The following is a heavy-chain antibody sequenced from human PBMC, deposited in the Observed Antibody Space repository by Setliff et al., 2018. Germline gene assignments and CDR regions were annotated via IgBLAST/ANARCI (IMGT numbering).Heavy chain of an antibody. V-gene: IGHV4-31*03. Sequence: SETLSLTCTVSGGSISSGYYYWSWIRQHPGKGLEWIGYIYYSGNTHYNPSLKSRVTISVDTSKNQFSLKLSSVTAADTAVYYCARQPEGGYYDSSGYYGMAPYYFDYWGQGTLVTVSS. CDR3: ARQPEGGYYDSSGYYGMAPYYFDY. CDR2: IYYSGNT. J-gene: IGHJ4*02. D-gene: IGHD3-22*01. CDR1: GGSISSGYYY.